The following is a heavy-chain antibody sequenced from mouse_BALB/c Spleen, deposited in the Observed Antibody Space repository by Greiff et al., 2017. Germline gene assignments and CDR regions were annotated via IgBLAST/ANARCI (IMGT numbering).Heavy chain of an antibody. J-gene: IGHJ1*01. D-gene: IGHD2-3*01. CDR3: ARYDGYYVRYFDV. V-gene: IGHV3-8*02. CDR1: GDSITSGY. Sequence: EVQRVESGPSLVKPSQTLSLTCSVTGDSITSGYWNWIRKFPGNKLEYMGYISYSGSTYYNPSLKSRISITRDTSKNQYYLQLNSVTTEDTATYYCARYDGYYVRYFDVWGAGTTVTVSS. CDR2: ISYSGST.